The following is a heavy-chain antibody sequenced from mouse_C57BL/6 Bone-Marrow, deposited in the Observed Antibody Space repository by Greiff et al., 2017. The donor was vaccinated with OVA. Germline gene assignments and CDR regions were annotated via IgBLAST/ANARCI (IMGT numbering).Heavy chain of an antibody. CDR1: GYTFTSYW. V-gene: IGHV1-55*01. CDR3: ARGAYWYCDV. J-gene: IGHJ1*03. CDR2: IYPGSGST. Sequence: VQLVESGAELVKPGASVKMSCKASGYTFTSYWITWVKQRPGQGLEWVGDIYPGSGSTNYNEKFKRKATLTVDTSSSTAYMQLSSLTSEDSAVDYCARGAYWYCDVWGTGTTVTVSS.